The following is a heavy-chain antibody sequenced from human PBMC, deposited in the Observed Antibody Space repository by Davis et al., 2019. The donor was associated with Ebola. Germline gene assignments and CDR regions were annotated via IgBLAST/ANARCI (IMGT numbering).Heavy chain of an antibody. Sequence: GESLKISCAGSGFTFNFYVMSWVRQAPGKGLEWVSAIDGGDGSTYYADSVKGRFTISRDNSKNTLYLQMNSLRADDTAVYYCAKGLGASDWYAFDYWGQRALVTVSS. CDR3: AKGLGASDWYAFDY. D-gene: IGHD6-19*01. CDR2: IDGGDGST. J-gene: IGHJ4*02. CDR1: GFTFNFYV. V-gene: IGHV3-23*01.